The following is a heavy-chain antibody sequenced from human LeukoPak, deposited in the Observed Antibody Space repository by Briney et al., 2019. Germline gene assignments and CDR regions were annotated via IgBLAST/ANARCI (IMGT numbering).Heavy chain of an antibody. CDR2: ISGSGGST. D-gene: IGHD3-22*01. CDR1: GFTFSSYA. J-gene: IGHJ4*02. CDR3: AKEDVSPRVRGYYDSSGCPIDY. V-gene: IGHV3-23*01. Sequence: PGGSLRLSCAASGFTFSSYAMSWVRQAPGKGLEWVSAISGSGGSTYYADSVKGRFAISRDNSKNTLYLQMNSLRAEDTAVYYCAKEDVSPRVRGYYDSSGCPIDYWGQGTLVTVSS.